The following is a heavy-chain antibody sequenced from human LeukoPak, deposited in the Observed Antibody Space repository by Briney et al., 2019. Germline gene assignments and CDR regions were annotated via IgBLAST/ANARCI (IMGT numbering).Heavy chain of an antibody. CDR1: SGSFTDYY. D-gene: IGHD3-10*01. CDR2: INHSGST. V-gene: IGHV4-34*01. CDR3: ARGRKVVGEFWRPYYYHYMDV. J-gene: IGHJ6*03. Sequence: SETLSLTCAVYSGSFTDYYWIWIRQPPGKVLEWIGEINHSGSTNYNPSLGGRVTILVDASKNQFSLRLSSVTAADTAVYYCARGRKVVGEFWRPYYYHYMDVWGKGTTVTVSS.